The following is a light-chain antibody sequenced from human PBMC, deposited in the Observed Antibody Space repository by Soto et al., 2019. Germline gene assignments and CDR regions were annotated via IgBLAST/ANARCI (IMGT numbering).Light chain of an antibody. CDR3: QQYNIHRT. CDR1: ESIRIW. J-gene: IGKJ1*01. V-gene: IGKV1-5*01. CDR2: DAS. Sequence: DIQMTQSPSTLSASVRVRLTLTCRGRESIRIWFAWYQQKPGKAPKLLIYDASISESGVPSRFSGSGSGNEFTLTISSLQPDDSATYYCQQYNIHRTFGQGTKVDIK.